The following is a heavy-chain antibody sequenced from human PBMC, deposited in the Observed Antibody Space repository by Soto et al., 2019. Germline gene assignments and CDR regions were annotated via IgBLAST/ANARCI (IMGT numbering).Heavy chain of an antibody. J-gene: IGHJ4*02. V-gene: IGHV3-33*01. CDR3: ASRSPALDY. CDR1: GFTFSSFG. D-gene: IGHD2-2*01. Sequence: GRSLRLSCATSGFTFSSFGMHWVRQAPGKGLERVTVIWHDGRNKYYADIVKSRFNIPRDNSKNTLYLQMNSLRAENTTVYYCASRSPALDYRGEGTLVTVS. CDR2: IWHDGRNK.